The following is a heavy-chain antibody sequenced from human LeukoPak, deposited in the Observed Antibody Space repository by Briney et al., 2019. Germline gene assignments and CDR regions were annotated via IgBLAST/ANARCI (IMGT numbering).Heavy chain of an antibody. CDR3: AKDSRLYYYGSGSLTHFDY. D-gene: IGHD3-10*01. J-gene: IGHJ4*02. Sequence: GGPLRLSCAASGFTFSSYGLHWVRQAPGKGLEWVAFIRYDGSNKYYADSVKGRFTISRDNSKNTLYLQMNSLRAEDTAVYYCAKDSRLYYYGSGSLTHFDYWGQGTLVTVSS. CDR2: IRYDGSNK. V-gene: IGHV3-30*02. CDR1: GFTFSSYG.